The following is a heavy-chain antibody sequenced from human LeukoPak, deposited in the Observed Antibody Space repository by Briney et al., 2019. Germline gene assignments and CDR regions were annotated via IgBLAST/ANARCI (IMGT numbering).Heavy chain of an antibody. V-gene: IGHV3-7*05. CDR1: GFTFSSYW. CDR2: IKQDGSVE. Sequence: GGSLRLSCAASGFTFSSYWMSWVRQAPGKGQEWVANIKQDGSVEYYVVSVKGRLTISRDNAKESLYLQMNSLRAEDTAVYYCARIGYSSSSFDFWGQGTLVTVSS. D-gene: IGHD6-6*01. CDR3: ARIGYSSSSFDF. J-gene: IGHJ4*02.